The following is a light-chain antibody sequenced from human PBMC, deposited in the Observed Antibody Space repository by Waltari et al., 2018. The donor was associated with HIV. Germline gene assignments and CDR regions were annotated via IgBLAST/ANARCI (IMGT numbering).Light chain of an antibody. CDR2: EVS. CDR3: SSYISTTTL. CDR1: SSDLGPYKY. V-gene: IGLV2-14*01. J-gene: IGLJ1*01. Sequence: QSAPTQPASVSGSPGQSITISCTGTSSDLGPYKYVSWYQQSPGKAPKLMIYEVSNRPSGVSNRFSGSKSGNTASLTISGLQAEDEADYYCSSYISTTTLFGTGTKVTVL.